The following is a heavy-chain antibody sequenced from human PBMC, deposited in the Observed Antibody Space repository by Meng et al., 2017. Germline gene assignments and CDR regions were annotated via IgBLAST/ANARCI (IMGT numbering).Heavy chain of an antibody. Sequence: SETLSLTCTVSGGSISSYYWGWIRQPAGKGLEWIGRIYTSGSTNYNPSLKSRVTMSVDTSKNQFSLKLSSVTAAETAVYYCAREEPSYYDSSGYYTASYFDYWGQGTLVTVSS. J-gene: IGHJ4*02. V-gene: IGHV4-4*07. D-gene: IGHD3-22*01. CDR2: IYTSGST. CDR1: GGSISSYY. CDR3: AREEPSYYDSSGYYTASYFDY.